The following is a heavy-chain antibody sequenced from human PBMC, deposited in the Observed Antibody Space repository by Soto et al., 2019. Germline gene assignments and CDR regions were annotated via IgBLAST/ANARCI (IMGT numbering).Heavy chain of an antibody. CDR1: GGTFSSYT. CDR3: EKDNPYYYGSGSSIDY. V-gene: IGHV1-69*08. Sequence: QVQLVQSGAEVKKPGSSVKVSCKASGGTFSSYTISWVRQAPGQGLEWMGRIIPILGIANYAQKFQGRVTITGDKYTSTDYMELSSLRSEDTTMYYCEKDNPYYYGSGSSIDYWGQGTLVTVSS. D-gene: IGHD3-10*01. J-gene: IGHJ4*02. CDR2: IIPILGIA.